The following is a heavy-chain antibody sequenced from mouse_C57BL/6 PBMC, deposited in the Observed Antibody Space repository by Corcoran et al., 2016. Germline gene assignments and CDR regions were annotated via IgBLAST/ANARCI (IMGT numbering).Heavy chain of an antibody. J-gene: IGHJ3*01. V-gene: IGHV1-26*01. CDR3: ARYYYGSSSVAY. Sequence: EVPLQQSGPELVKPGASVKISCKASGYTFTDYYMNWVNPSHGKSLEWIGDINPNNGGTSYNQKFKGTATLTVDKSSSTAYMELRSLTSEDSAVYYCARYYYGSSSVAYWGQGTLVTVSA. CDR1: GYTFTDYY. CDR2: INPNNGGT. D-gene: IGHD1-1*01.